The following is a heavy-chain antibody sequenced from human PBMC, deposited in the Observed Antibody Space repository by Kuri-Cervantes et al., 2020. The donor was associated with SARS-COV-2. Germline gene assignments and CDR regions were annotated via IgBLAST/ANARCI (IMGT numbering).Heavy chain of an antibody. CDR2: ISYDGSNK. V-gene: IGHV3-30*07. J-gene: IGHJ4*02. Sequence: GGSLRLSCAASGFTFSSYAMHWVRQAPGKGLEWVAVISYDGSNKYYADPVKGRFTISRDNSKNTLYLQMNSLRAEDTAVYYCAKAVKWELLGGTLDYWGQGTLVTVSS. CDR3: AKAVKWELLGGTLDY. D-gene: IGHD1-26*01. CDR1: GFTFSSYA.